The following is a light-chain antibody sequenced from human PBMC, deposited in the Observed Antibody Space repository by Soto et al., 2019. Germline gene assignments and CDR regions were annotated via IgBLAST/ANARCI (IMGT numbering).Light chain of an antibody. V-gene: IGKV3-20*01. CDR2: GGS. J-gene: IGKJ2*03. Sequence: EILLTQSPGTLSLSPGETATLSCRASQSVTSTYLAWYQHRPGQSPRLIIYGGSTRATGFPDRFSGGGSGKDFTLTISRLEPEDSAVYYCHCQQFDSSRIYSFGQGTKLEI. CDR3: QQFDSSRIYS. CDR1: QSVTSTY.